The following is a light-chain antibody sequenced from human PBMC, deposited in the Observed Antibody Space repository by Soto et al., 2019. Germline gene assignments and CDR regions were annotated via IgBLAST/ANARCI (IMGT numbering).Light chain of an antibody. V-gene: IGKV1-39*01. J-gene: IGKJ1*01. CDR3: HQTYGTTRT. CDR2: AAS. CDR1: QSIGKY. Sequence: DIQMTQSPSSLSASVGDRVTITCRASQSIGKYLNWYQQKPGEAPNLLIYAASILQSGVPSRFSRSSSGTDFTLTITSLQPEDFATYYCHQTYGTTRTFGQGTKVEIK.